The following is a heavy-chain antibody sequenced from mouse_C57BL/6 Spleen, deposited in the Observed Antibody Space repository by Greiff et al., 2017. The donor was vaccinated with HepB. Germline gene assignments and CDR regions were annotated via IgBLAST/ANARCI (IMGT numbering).Heavy chain of an antibody. V-gene: IGHV1-52*01. Sequence: QVQLQQPGAELVRPGSSVKLSCKASGYTFTSYWMHWVKQRPIQGLEWIGNIDPSDSETHYNQKFKDKATLTVDKSSSTAYMQLSSLTSEDSAVYYWARKGEYGNYFDYWGQGTTLTVSS. J-gene: IGHJ2*01. D-gene: IGHD2-1*01. CDR2: IDPSDSET. CDR3: ARKGEYGNYFDY. CDR1: GYTFTSYW.